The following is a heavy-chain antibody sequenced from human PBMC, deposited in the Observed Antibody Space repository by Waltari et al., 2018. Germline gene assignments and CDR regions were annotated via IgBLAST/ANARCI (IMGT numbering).Heavy chain of an antibody. CDR3: ARELTVTTTAEYFQH. V-gene: IGHV1-2*02. Sequence: QVQPVQSGAAVKKPGASVKVSCKASGYTFTDYYMPWVRQAPGQGLEWMGWINPKSGGTKYAEKFQGRVTMTRDTSISTAYMDLSRLRSDDTAVYYCARELTVTTTAEYFQHWGQGTLITVSS. CDR2: INPKSGGT. D-gene: IGHD4-17*01. CDR1: GYTFTDYY. J-gene: IGHJ1*01.